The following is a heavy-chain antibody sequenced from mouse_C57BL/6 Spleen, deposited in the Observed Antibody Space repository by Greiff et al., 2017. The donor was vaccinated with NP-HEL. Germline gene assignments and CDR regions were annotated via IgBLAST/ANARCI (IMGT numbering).Heavy chain of an antibody. CDR2: IDPETGGT. CDR3: TRKGNYYGSSTAWFAY. V-gene: IGHV1-15*01. Sequence: VQLQQSGAELVRPGASVTLSCKASGYTFTDYEMHRVKQTPVHGLEWIGAIDPETGGTAYNQKFKGKAILTADKSSSTAYMELRSLTSEDSAVYYCTRKGNYYGSSTAWFAYWGQGTLVTVSA. CDR1: GYTFTDYE. D-gene: IGHD1-1*01. J-gene: IGHJ3*01.